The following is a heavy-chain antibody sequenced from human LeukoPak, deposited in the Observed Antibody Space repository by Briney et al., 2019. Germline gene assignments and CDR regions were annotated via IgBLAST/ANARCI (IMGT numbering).Heavy chain of an antibody. J-gene: IGHJ5*02. V-gene: IGHV4-39*01. CDR3: ASGPGGPANWFDP. CDR2: IYYSGST. D-gene: IGHD3-16*01. Sequence: SETLSLTCTVSGGSISSGGYYWGWIRQPPGKGLEWIGSIYYSGSTYYNPSLKSRVAISVDTSKNQFSLKLSSVTAADTAVYYCASGPGGPANWFDPWGQGTLVTVSS. CDR1: GGSISSGGYY.